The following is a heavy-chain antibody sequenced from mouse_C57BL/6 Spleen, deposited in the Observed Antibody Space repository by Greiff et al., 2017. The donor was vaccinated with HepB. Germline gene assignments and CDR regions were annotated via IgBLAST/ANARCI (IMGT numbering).Heavy chain of an antibody. CDR3: ARRGDAHGAMDY. J-gene: IGHJ4*01. CDR2: INPGSGGT. Sequence: QVQLQQSGAELVRPGTSVKVSCKASGYAFTNYLIEWVKQRPGQGLEWIGVINPGSGGTNYNEKFKGKATLTADKSSSTAYMQLSSLTSEDSAVYFCARRGDAHGAMDYWGQGTSVTVSS. CDR1: GYAFTNYL. V-gene: IGHV1-54*01.